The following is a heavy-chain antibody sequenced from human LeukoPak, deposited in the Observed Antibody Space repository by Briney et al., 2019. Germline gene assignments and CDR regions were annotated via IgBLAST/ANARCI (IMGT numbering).Heavy chain of an antibody. CDR3: ARGMSMAAGAH. J-gene: IGHJ4*02. CDR2: IHYRGGT. D-gene: IGHD5-24*01. CDR1: GGSISSSPDY. V-gene: IGHV4-39*07. Sequence: SETLSLTCSVSGGSISSSPDYCGWIRQPPGKGLEWIGSIHYRGGTYYNPSLRSRVTISLDTSSNEFSLSLNSVTAADTAAYYCARGMSMAAGAHWGQGTRVTVSS.